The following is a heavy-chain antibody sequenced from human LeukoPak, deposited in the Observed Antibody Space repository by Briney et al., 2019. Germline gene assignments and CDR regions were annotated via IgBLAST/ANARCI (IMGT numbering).Heavy chain of an antibody. CDR2: IYYSGST. Sequence: SETLSLTCTVSGGSISSYYWSWIRQPPGKGLEWIGYIYYSGSTNYNPSLKSRVTISVDTSKNQFSLKLSSVTAADTAVYYCARDRPGFSGYYYGMDVWGRGTTVTVSS. CDR3: ARDRPGFSGYYYGMDV. V-gene: IGHV4-59*01. J-gene: IGHJ6*04. CDR1: GGSISSYY. D-gene: IGHD3-10*01.